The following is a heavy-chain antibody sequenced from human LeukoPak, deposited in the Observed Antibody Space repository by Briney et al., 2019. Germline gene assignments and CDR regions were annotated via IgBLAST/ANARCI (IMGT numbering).Heavy chain of an antibody. D-gene: IGHD3-22*01. V-gene: IGHV1-24*01. CDR2: FDPEDGET. CDR1: GYTLTELS. J-gene: IGHJ3*02. Sequence: GASVKVSCKVSGYTLTELSMHWVRQAPGKGLEWMGGFDPEDGETIYAQKFQGRVTMTEDTSTDTAYMVLSSLRSEDTAVYYCATEAGRYYASTSGAFDIWGQGTMVTVSS. CDR3: ATEAGRYYASTSGAFDI.